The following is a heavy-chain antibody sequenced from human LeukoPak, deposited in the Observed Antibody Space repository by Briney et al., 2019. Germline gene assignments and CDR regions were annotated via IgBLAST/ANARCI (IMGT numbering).Heavy chain of an antibody. Sequence: GGSLRLSCAASGFTFSSYGMHWVRQAPGKGLEWVAFIRYDGSNKYYADSVKGRFTISRDNSKNTLYPQMNSLRAEDTAVYYCAKNYDILTGLSIFDYWGQGTLVTVSS. V-gene: IGHV3-30*02. CDR3: AKNYDILTGLSIFDY. CDR1: GFTFSSYG. D-gene: IGHD3-9*01. CDR2: IRYDGSNK. J-gene: IGHJ4*02.